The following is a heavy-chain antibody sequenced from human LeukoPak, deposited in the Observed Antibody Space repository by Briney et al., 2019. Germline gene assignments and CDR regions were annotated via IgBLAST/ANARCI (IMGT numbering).Heavy chain of an antibody. V-gene: IGHV1-2*02. CDR3: AREILYGLVLGNFDY. CDR1: VYTFTDYY. Sequence: ASVTVSFKSSVYTFTDYYMHWVRQAPGQGLEWMGWINPNSGGTNYAQKFQGRVTMTRDTSISTAYMELSRLRSDDTAVYYCAREILYGLVLGNFDYWGQGTLVTVSS. CDR2: INPNSGGT. J-gene: IGHJ4*02. D-gene: IGHD6-19*01.